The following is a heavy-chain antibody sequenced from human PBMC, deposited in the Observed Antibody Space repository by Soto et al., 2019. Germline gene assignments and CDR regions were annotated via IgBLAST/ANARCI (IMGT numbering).Heavy chain of an antibody. CDR3: VKNSGWLNT. J-gene: IGHJ5*02. V-gene: IGHV3-23*01. CDR2: IDGSGGIT. D-gene: IGHD3-9*01. CDR1: GFTFGTTD. Sequence: QLLQSGGGLVQPGGSLTLSCAASGFTFGTTDMSWVRQAPGEGLEWVSTIDGSGGITYYADSVKGRFTISRDNSRNTVYLKMNRLRGDDTALYYCVKNSGWLNTWGQGALVTVSS.